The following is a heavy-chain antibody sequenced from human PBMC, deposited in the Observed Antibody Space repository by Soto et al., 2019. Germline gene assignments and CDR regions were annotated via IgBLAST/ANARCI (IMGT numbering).Heavy chain of an antibody. CDR3: AKDRYGSGSYCPN. Sequence: GGSLRLSCAASGFTFDDYAMHWVRQAPGKGLEWVSGISWNSGSIGYADSVKGRFTISTDNAKNSLYLQMNSLRAEDTALYYCAKDRYGSGSYCPNWGQGTLVTVSS. D-gene: IGHD3-10*01. CDR2: ISWNSGSI. J-gene: IGHJ4*02. CDR1: GFTFDDYA. V-gene: IGHV3-9*01.